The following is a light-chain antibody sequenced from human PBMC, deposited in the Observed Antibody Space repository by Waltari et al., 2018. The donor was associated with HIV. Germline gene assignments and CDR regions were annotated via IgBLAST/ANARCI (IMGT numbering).Light chain of an antibody. CDR1: ELGDKY. CDR3: QAWGSTTSGV. Sequence: SYEVTQPPSVAVSPGQTATITCSGYELGDKYTSWYQHKPGQSPLLVIYQDHKRPSGIPERFSGSSSGHTATQTISGSLPMDEADYYCQAWGSTTSGVFGRGTKLTVL. J-gene: IGLJ2*01. V-gene: IGLV3-1*01. CDR2: QDH.